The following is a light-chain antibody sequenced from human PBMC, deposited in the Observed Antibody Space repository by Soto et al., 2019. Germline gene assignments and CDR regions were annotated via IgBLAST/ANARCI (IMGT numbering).Light chain of an antibody. CDR1: QIVTSS. Sequence: EIVLTQSPATLSLSPGTGATLSCRASQIVTSSLAWYQQRPVQAPRLLIYDTFTRATGIPARFSAKGAGTDFTLNISSLEPEASAVYFCQLRSDWPPTYTFGQGTKLE. CDR2: DTF. CDR3: QLRSDWPPTYT. V-gene: IGKV3-11*01. J-gene: IGKJ2*01.